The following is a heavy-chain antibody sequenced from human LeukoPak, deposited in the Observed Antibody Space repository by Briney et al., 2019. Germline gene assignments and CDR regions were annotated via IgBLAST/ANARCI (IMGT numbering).Heavy chain of an antibody. D-gene: IGHD3-16*01. V-gene: IGHV1-2*02. CDR2: INPNSGGT. J-gene: IGHJ4*02. CDR1: GYTFTDYY. CDR3: ATGKYYAYILAY. Sequence: ASVKVSCKASGYTFTDYYMHWVRQAPGQGLEWMGWINPNSGGTNYAQKFQGRVAMTRDTSITTAYMELTSVRSADPAVYYCATGKYYAYILAYWGQGTLVTVSS.